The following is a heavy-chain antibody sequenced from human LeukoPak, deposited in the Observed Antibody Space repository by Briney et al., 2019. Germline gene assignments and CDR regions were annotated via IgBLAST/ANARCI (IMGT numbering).Heavy chain of an antibody. CDR3: AKDKRAYSSSSGVKYYFDY. V-gene: IGHV3-23*01. Sequence: GGSLRLSCAASGFTFSSYAMSWVRQAPGKGLEWVSAISGSGGSTYYADSVKGRFTISRDNSKNTLYLQMNSLRAEDTAVYYCAKDKRAYSSSSGVKYYFDYWGQGTLVTVSS. CDR1: GFTFSSYA. D-gene: IGHD6-6*01. CDR2: ISGSGGST. J-gene: IGHJ4*02.